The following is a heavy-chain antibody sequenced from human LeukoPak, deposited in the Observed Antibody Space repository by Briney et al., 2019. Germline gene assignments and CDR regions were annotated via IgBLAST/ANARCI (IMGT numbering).Heavy chain of an antibody. Sequence: GGSLRLSCAASGFTFSSYGIHWVRQAPGKGPEWVTFIGYDGRNKYYADSVKGRFTISRDNSKNTLYLQMNSLRAEDTAVYYCAKDNAYYYADYWGQGTLVTVSS. V-gene: IGHV3-30*02. J-gene: IGHJ4*02. D-gene: IGHD3-10*01. CDR1: GFTFSSYG. CDR3: AKDNAYYYADY. CDR2: IGYDGRNK.